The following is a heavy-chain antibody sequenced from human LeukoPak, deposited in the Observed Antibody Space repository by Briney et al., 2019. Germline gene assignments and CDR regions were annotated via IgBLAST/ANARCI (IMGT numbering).Heavy chain of an antibody. CDR2: ISYDGSNK. D-gene: IGHD3-22*01. Sequence: GGSLRLSCAASGFTFSSYAMHWVRQAPGKGLEWVAVISYDGSNKYYADSVKGRFSLSRDNSKNTLYLQMNSLTAEDTAVYYCAREPPYLTSSGYFIPPDYWGQGTLVTVSS. CDR1: GFTFSSYA. CDR3: AREPPYLTSSGYFIPPDY. J-gene: IGHJ4*02. V-gene: IGHV3-30-3*01.